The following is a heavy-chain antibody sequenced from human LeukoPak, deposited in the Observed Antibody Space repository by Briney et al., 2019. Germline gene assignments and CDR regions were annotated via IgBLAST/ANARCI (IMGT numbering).Heavy chain of an antibody. D-gene: IGHD3-9*01. V-gene: IGHV2-5*01. J-gene: IGHJ4*02. Sequence: SGPTLVRPTQTLTLTCTFSGFSLSTTRMGVGWIRQPPGKALQSLAPVYWNDDIHYSPSLKSRLTITKDTSKNQVVLTMTNMDPVDTATYYCAHSTSYYDILTGYFDWGPGTLVTVSS. CDR1: GFSLSTTRMG. CDR2: VYWNDDI. CDR3: AHSTSYYDILTGYFD.